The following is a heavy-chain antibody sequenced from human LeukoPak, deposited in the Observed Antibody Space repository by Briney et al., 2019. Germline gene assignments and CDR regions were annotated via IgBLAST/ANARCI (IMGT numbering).Heavy chain of an antibody. D-gene: IGHD2-15*01. CDR2: INTNTGNP. Sequence: GASVKVSCKASGYTFTSYAMNWVRQAPGQGLEWMGWINTNTGNPTYAQGFTGRFVFSLDTSFSTAYLQISSLKAEDTAVYYCARGTPYVGTSPFDYWGQGTLVTVSS. V-gene: IGHV7-4-1*02. CDR1: GYTFTSYA. CDR3: ARGTPYVGTSPFDY. J-gene: IGHJ4*02.